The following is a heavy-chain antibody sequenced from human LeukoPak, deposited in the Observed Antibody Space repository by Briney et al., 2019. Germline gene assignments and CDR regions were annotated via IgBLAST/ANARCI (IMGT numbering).Heavy chain of an antibody. J-gene: IGHJ4*02. CDR1: GFTFSSYA. CDR3: AKDSRALVGAAGY. V-gene: IGHV3-23*01. Sequence: PGGSLRLSCAASGFTFSSYAMSWVRQAPGKGLEWVSAISGSGGSTYYADSVKGRFTISRDNSKNTLYLQMNSLRAEGTAVYYCAKDSRALVGAAGYWGQGTLVTVSS. D-gene: IGHD1-26*01. CDR2: ISGSGGST.